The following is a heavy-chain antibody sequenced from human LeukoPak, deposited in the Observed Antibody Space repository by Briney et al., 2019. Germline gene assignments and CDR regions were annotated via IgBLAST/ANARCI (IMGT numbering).Heavy chain of an antibody. CDR1: GFTFNRYN. D-gene: IGHD2-15*01. J-gene: IGHJ5*02. CDR2: ISTSSSYI. V-gene: IGHV3-21*01. CDR3: ARGADGVSSNSRGWFDP. Sequence: GGSLRLSCAASGFTFNRYNMSWVRGAPGKGLEGVSSISTSSSYIYYADSVRGRFTISRDNAKNSLYLQMDSLRAEDTAVYSCARGADGVSSNSRGWFDPWGQGTLVTVSS.